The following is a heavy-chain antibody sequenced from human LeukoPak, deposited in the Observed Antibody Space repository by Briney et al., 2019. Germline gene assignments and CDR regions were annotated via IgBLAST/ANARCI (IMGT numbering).Heavy chain of an antibody. CDR2: ISSSGSTI. J-gene: IGHJ4*02. V-gene: IGHV3-48*04. Sequence: GGSLRLSCAASGFTFSSYSMNWVRQAPGKGLEWVSYISSSGSTIYYADSVKGRFTISRDNAKNSLYLQMNSLRAEDTAVYYCAKAEGATTLIDYWGQGTLVSASP. D-gene: IGHD1-26*01. CDR3: AKAEGATTLIDY. CDR1: GFTFSSYS.